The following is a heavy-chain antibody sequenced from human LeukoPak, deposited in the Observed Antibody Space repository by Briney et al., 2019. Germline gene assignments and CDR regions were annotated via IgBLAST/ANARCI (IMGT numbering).Heavy chain of an antibody. Sequence: GGSLRLSCAASGFTFRSYWMSWVRQASGKGLEWVANIKQDGSEKYYVDSVKGRFTISRDNAKNSLYLQMNSLRAEDTAVYYCARDLGGVIDIEADAFDIWGQGTMVTVSS. D-gene: IGHD3-16*02. V-gene: IGHV3-7*01. CDR1: GFTFRSYW. CDR2: IKQDGSEK. CDR3: ARDLGGVIDIEADAFDI. J-gene: IGHJ3*02.